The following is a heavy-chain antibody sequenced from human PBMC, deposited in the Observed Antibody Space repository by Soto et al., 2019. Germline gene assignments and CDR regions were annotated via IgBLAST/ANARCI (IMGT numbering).Heavy chain of an antibody. J-gene: IGHJ5*02. V-gene: IGHV4-31*02. Sequence: SEPLCLTWSVSGGSIISGGYYWSWIRQHPGKGLEWIGYIYYSGSTYYNPSLKSRVTISVDTSKNQFSLKLSSVTAADTAVYYCARDFDWPGGWFDPWGQGTLVTVSS. D-gene: IGHD3-9*01. CDR3: ARDFDWPGGWFDP. CDR2: IYYSGST. CDR1: GGSIISGGYY.